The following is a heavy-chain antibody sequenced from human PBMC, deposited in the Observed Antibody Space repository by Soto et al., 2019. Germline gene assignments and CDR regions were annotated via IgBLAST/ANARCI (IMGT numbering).Heavy chain of an antibody. J-gene: IGHJ5*02. V-gene: IGHV1-69*01. CDR3: ARDHSISSSGAWWLDP. D-gene: IGHD2-21*01. CDR2: IIPIFGTA. Sequence: QVQLVQSGAEVKKPGSSVKVSCKASGGTFSSYAISWVRQAPGQGLEWMGGIIPIFGTANYAQKFQGRVTMTSDPSTSTVYMDLSSLTSEDTAVYYCARDHSISSSGAWWLDPWGQGTLVTVSS. CDR1: GGTFSSYA.